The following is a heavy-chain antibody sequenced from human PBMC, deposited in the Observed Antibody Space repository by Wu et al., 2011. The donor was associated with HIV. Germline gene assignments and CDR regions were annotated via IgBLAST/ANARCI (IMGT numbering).Heavy chain of an antibody. Sequence: QVQLVQSGAEVKKPGSSVKVSCKASGGTFSSYAISWVRQAPGQGLEWMGGIIPIFGTTNYAQKFQGRVTITADKSTSTAYMELSSLRSEDTAVYYCARDLGYGSGSYSYNFDYWGQGTWSPSP. CDR1: GGTFSSYA. CDR2: IIPIFGTT. V-gene: IGHV1-69*14. J-gene: IGHJ4*02. D-gene: IGHD3-10*01. CDR3: ARDLGYGSGSYSYNFDY.